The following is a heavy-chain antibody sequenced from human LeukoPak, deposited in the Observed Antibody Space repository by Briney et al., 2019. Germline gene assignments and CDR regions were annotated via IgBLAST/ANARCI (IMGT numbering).Heavy chain of an antibody. Sequence: GALRLSCAASGFTFSSYWMHWVRQVPGKGLVWVSRIKSDGSKTIYADSVKGRFTISRDNVKNTLYLQMNSLRAEDTAVYYCARPRTTIGYCSYTSCYQDAFDIWGQGTMVTVSS. D-gene: IGHD2-2*01. J-gene: IGHJ3*02. V-gene: IGHV3-74*01. CDR3: ARPRTTIGYCSYTSCYQDAFDI. CDR1: GFTFSSYW. CDR2: IKSDGSKT.